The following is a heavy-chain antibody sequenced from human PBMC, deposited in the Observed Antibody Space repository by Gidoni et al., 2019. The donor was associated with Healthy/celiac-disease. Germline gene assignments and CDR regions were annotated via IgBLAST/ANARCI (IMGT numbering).Heavy chain of an antibody. Sequence: QVTLRESGPALVTPTQTLTLTCTFSGFSLSTSGMCVSWIRQPPGKALEWLARSDWDDDKYYSTSLKTRLTISKDTSKNQVVLTMTNMDPVDTATYYCARAHCGGAEGFDYWGQGTLVTVSS. V-gene: IGHV2-70*15. CDR1: GFSLSTSGMC. CDR2: SDWDDDK. D-gene: IGHD2-21*01. J-gene: IGHJ4*02. CDR3: ARAHCGGAEGFDY.